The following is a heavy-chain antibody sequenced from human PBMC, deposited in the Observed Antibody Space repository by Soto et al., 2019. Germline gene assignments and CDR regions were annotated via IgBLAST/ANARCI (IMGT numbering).Heavy chain of an antibody. CDR1: GFTFDDYT. Sequence: PGGSLRLSCAASGFTFDDYTMHWVRQSPGKGLEWVSLISWDGGSTYYADSAKGRFTISRDSSKISLYLQLNSLRTEETALYYCANDIFLDSIGYYYYYGMDVWGQGTTVTVSS. D-gene: IGHD3-22*01. CDR2: ISWDGGST. J-gene: IGHJ6*02. V-gene: IGHV3-43*01. CDR3: ANDIFLDSIGYYYYYGMDV.